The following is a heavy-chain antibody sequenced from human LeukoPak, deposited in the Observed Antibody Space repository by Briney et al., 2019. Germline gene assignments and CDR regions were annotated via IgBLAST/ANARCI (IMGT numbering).Heavy chain of an antibody. CDR1: GGSISSYY. Sequence: SETLSLTCTVSGGSISSYYWSWIRQPPGKGLEWIGYIYYSGSTNYNPSLKSRVTMSVDTSKDQFSLKLSSVTAADTAVYYCARRQSGSKAFDIWGQGTMVTVSS. V-gene: IGHV4-59*12. J-gene: IGHJ3*02. CDR3: ARRQSGSKAFDI. D-gene: IGHD1-26*01. CDR2: IYYSGST.